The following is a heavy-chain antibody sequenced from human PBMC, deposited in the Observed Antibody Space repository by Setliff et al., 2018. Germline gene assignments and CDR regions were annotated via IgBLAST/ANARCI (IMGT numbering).Heavy chain of an antibody. CDR2: IRSGGDNT. J-gene: IGHJ4*02. V-gene: IGHV3-23*01. CDR1: GFTLSSYA. CDR3: AKSRGQWSFDY. D-gene: IGHD6-19*01. Sequence: AGGSLRLSCAASGFTLSSYAMTWVRRAPGKGLEWVSGIRSGGDNTYYADSVKGRSTISRDNSKNTLYLQMNSLRAEDTAVYYCAKSRGQWSFDYWGQGTLVTVSS.